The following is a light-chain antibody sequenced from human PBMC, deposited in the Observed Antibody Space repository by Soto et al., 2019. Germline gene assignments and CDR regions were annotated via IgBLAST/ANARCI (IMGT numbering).Light chain of an antibody. CDR2: AAS. V-gene: IGKV1-39*01. CDR3: QQTSSTPT. J-gene: IGKJ1*01. Sequence: DIQMTQSPSSLSASVGDRVTITCRASQSISGYLNWYQQKPGKAPKLLIYAASSLQSGVPSRFSGSGSGTDFTLTISSLQPEDFATYYCQQTSSTPTFGHGTKVEIK. CDR1: QSISGY.